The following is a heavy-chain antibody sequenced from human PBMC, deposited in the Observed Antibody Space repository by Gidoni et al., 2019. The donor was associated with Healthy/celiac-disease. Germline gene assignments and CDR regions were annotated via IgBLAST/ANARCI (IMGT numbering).Heavy chain of an antibody. CDR2: IYYSGST. J-gene: IGHJ4*02. CDR3: ARDRAFGAMVGGGFDY. Sequence: QVQLQESGPGLVKPSQTLSPTCTVSGGSISRGGYYWSWIRQHPGKGLEWIGYIYYSGSTYYNPSLKSRVTISVDTSKNQFSLKLSSVTAADTAVYYGARDRAFGAMVGGGFDYWGQGTLVTVSS. V-gene: IGHV4-31*03. D-gene: IGHD5-18*01. CDR1: GGSISRGGYY.